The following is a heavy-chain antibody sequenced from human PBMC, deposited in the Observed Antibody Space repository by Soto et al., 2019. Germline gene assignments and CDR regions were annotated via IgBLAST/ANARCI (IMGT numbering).Heavy chain of an antibody. Sequence: SETLSLTCTISGGSISGSAWSWIRQPPGKGLEWIGFIHDSGSYNSKSSLRSRLNISFGPSSNQFSLSLRSVTAADTAVYYCARGNYDFWSGYLLYYYYGMDVWGQGTTVTVSS. V-gene: IGHV4-59*12. CDR1: GGSISGSA. D-gene: IGHD3-3*01. J-gene: IGHJ6*02. CDR3: ARGNYDFWSGYLLYYYYGMDV. CDR2: IHDSGSY.